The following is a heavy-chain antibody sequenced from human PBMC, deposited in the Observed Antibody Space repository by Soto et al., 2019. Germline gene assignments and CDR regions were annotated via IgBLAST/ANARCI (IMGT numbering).Heavy chain of an antibody. D-gene: IGHD2-2*01. Sequence: SETLSLTCTVSGGSISSGDYYWSWIRQPPGKGLEWIGYIYYSGSTYYNPSLKSRVTISVDTSKNQFSLKLSSVTAADTAVYYCARDRYCSSTSCYLDRPYFDYWGQGTLVTVSS. CDR2: IYYSGST. CDR1: GGSISSGDYY. J-gene: IGHJ4*02. V-gene: IGHV4-30-4*01. CDR3: ARDRYCSSTSCYLDRPYFDY.